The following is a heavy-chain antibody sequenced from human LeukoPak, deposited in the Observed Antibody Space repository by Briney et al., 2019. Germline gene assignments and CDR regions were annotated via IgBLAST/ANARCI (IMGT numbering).Heavy chain of an antibody. D-gene: IGHD6-13*01. CDR3: ARDKEQLETRPDY. CDR1: GFTFSSYS. V-gene: IGHV3-21*01. CDR2: ISSSSSYI. J-gene: IGHJ4*02. Sequence: GGSLRLSCAASGFTFSSYSMNWVRQAPGKGLEWVSSISSSSSYIYYADSVKGRFTISRDNAKNSLYLQMNSLRAEDTAVYYCARDKEQLETRPDYWGQGTLVTVSS.